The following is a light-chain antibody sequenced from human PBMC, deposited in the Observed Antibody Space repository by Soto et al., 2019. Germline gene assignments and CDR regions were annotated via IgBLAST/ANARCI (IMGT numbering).Light chain of an antibody. V-gene: IGKV3-20*01. J-gene: IGKJ1*01. CDR1: QSVSSSY. CDR3: QQYGSPPPT. CDR2: GAS. Sequence: EIVLTQSPGTLSLSPGERATLSCRASQSVSSSYLAWYQQKPGQAPRLLIYGASSRATGIPDRFSGSGSGTDFTLTISRLEPEDFEVYYCQQYGSPPPTFGKGTKVEIK.